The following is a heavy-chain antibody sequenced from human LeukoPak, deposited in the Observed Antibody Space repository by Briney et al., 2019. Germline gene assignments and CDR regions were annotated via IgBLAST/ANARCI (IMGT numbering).Heavy chain of an antibody. D-gene: IGHD6-19*01. CDR3: ARATAGKNYYYGMDV. J-gene: IGHJ6*02. CDR1: GYTLTSYD. Sequence: ASVKVSCKASGYTLTSYDINWVRQATGQGLEWMGWMNPNSGNTGYAQKFQGRVTMTRSTSISTAYMELSSLRSEDTAVYYCARATAGKNYYYGMDVWGQGTTVTVSS. V-gene: IGHV1-8*01. CDR2: MNPNSGNT.